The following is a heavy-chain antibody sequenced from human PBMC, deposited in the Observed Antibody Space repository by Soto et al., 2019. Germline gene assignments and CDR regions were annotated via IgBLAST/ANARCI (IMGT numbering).Heavy chain of an antibody. CDR3: VRSGTSSGRFSDY. CDR1: GYSFANYW. J-gene: IGHJ4*02. D-gene: IGHD2-15*01. Sequence: PGESLKISCKATGYSFANYWIGWVRQMPGKGLEWMGTIYPGDSDTRYSPSFQGKVTISADKSITTAYLQWSSLKAADTAMYYCVRSGTSSGRFSDYWGQGTLVTVSS. V-gene: IGHV5-51*01. CDR2: IYPGDSDT.